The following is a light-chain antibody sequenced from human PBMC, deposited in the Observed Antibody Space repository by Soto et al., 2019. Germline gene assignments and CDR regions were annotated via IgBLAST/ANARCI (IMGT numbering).Light chain of an antibody. CDR3: SSYTRSSTRV. CDR1: SSDVGGYHY. V-gene: IGLV2-14*01. J-gene: IGLJ3*02. Sequence: QSALTQPASVSGSPGQSITISCTGTSSDVGGYHYVSWYQQHPGKAPKLMIYEVSNRPSGVSNRFSGSKSGNTASLTISGLQDEDEADYYCSSYTRSSTRVFGGGTKLTVL. CDR2: EVS.